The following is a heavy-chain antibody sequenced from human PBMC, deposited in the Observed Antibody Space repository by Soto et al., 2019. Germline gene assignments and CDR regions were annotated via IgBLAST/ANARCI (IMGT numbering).Heavy chain of an antibody. Sequence: LSLTCNVFGGSVSGFYWTWIRQPAGKGLEWIGRIYGSGSTKYNPSLKSRVSMSLDTSRNQFSLNLTSVTAADTAVYYCARGQRFSDWFDPWGQGTLVTVSS. V-gene: IGHV4-4*07. CDR1: GGSVSGFY. CDR3: ARGQRFSDWFDP. D-gene: IGHD3-3*01. CDR2: IYGSGST. J-gene: IGHJ5*02.